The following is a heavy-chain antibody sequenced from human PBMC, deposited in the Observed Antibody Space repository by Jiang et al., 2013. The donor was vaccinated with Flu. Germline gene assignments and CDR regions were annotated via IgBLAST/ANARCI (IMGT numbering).Heavy chain of an antibody. J-gene: IGHJ4*02. D-gene: IGHD3-22*01. Sequence: VQLVESGGGLVQPGGSLRLSCAASGFTVSSNYMSWVRQAPGKGLEWVSVIYSGGSTYYADSVKGRFTISRDNSKNTLYLQMNSLRAEDTAVYYCARDWHYYDSSGYYDYFDYWGQGTLVTVSS. CDR2: IYSGGST. CDR1: GFTVSSNY. CDR3: ARDWHYYDSSGYYDYFDY. V-gene: IGHV3-66*01.